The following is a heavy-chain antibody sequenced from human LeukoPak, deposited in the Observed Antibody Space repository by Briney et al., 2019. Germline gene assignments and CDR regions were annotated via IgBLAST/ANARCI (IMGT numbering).Heavy chain of an antibody. CDR2: IYHDGST. Sequence: SEALSLTCTVSGGSISSSSYYGGWIRQPPGKGLEWIGSIYHDGSTYSNPSLEGRVTISVDTSKNQFSLKLTSVTAADTAMYHCARRAHVGEPAAWGQGTLVTVSS. V-gene: IGHV4-39*01. CDR1: GGSISSSSYY. D-gene: IGHD2-15*01. J-gene: IGHJ5*02. CDR3: ARRAHVGEPAA.